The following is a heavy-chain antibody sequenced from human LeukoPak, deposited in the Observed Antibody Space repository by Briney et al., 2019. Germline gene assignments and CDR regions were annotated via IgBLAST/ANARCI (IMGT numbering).Heavy chain of an antibody. J-gene: IGHJ4*02. CDR2: IYSKTDGGTT. Sequence: GGSLRLSCAASGFIFSNAWMSWVRQAPGKGLEWVGRIYSKTDGGTTDYAAPVKGRFTISRDNSKNTLYLQMNSLRAEDTAVYYCAKYGTWGGDYFDYWGQGTLVTVSS. D-gene: IGHD7-27*01. V-gene: IGHV3-15*01. CDR3: AKYGTWGGDYFDY. CDR1: GFIFSNAW.